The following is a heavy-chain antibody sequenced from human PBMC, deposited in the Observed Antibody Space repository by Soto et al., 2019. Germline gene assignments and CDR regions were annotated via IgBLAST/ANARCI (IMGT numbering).Heavy chain of an antibody. CDR3: AKDVKATGAGDRFDY. CDR1: GFTFSSYA. V-gene: IGHV3-23*01. J-gene: IGHJ4*02. D-gene: IGHD1-1*01. CDR2: ISGSGGST. Sequence: GGSLRLSCAASGFTFSSYAMSWVRQAPGKGLEWVSAISGSGGSTYYADSVKGRFTISRDNSKNTLYLQMNSLRAEDTAVYYCAKDVKATGAGDRFDYWGQGTLVTVSS.